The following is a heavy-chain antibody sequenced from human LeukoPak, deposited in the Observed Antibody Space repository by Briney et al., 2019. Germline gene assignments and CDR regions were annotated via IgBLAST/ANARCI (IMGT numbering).Heavy chain of an antibody. CDR1: GFTFSNFG. CDR2: ISGSGGST. Sequence: GGSLRLSCAVSGFTFSNFGMHWVRQAPGKGLEWVSAISGSGGSTHYADSVKGRFTISRDNSKNTLYLQMNSLRAEDTAVYYCAKGASGSYYQDYWGQGTLVTVSS. CDR3: AKGASGSYYQDY. J-gene: IGHJ4*02. V-gene: IGHV3-23*01. D-gene: IGHD1-26*01.